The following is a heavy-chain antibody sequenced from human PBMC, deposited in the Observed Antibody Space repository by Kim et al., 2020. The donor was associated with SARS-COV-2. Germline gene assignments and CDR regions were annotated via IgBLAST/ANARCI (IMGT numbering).Heavy chain of an antibody. CDR3: PRGVGPVAGLDY. J-gene: IGHJ4*02. D-gene: IGHD6-19*01. Sequence: GGSLRLSCAASGFTFSSYAMHGVRQAPGKGLEWVAVISYDGSNKYYADSVKGRFTISRDNSKNTLYLQMNSLRAEDTAVYYCPRGVGPVAGLDYWGQGT. V-gene: IGHV3-30*04. CDR1: GFTFSSYA. CDR2: ISYDGSNK.